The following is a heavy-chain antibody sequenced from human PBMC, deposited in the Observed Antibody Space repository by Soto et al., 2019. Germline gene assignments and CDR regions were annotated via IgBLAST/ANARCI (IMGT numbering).Heavy chain of an antibody. CDR3: APQYGSGSYWSEN. CDR2: IIPIFGTA. Sequence: QVQLVQSGAEVKKPGSSVKVSCKASGGTFSSYAISWVRQAPGQGLEWMGGIIPIFGTANYAQKFQGRVTITADESTSTAYMDLSSRRSEDTAVYYGAPQYGSGSYWSENWGQRTLVTVSS. D-gene: IGHD3-10*01. V-gene: IGHV1-69*12. CDR1: GGTFSSYA. J-gene: IGHJ4*02.